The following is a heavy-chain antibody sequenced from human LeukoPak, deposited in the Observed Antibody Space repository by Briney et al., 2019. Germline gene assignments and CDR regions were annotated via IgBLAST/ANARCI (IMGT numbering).Heavy chain of an antibody. D-gene: IGHD2-15*01. V-gene: IGHV4-59*01. J-gene: IGHJ5*02. CDR3: ARCASTSKLYCSGGSCPNWFDL. CDR2: IYYSGST. Sequence: PSETLSLTCTVSGGSTSSYYWSWIRQPPGKGLEWIGYIYYSGSTNYNPSLKSRVTISVDTSKIKCSLKLSSVTAADTSVYYCARCASTSKLYCSGGSCPNWFDLWGQGTLVTVSS. CDR1: GGSTSSYY.